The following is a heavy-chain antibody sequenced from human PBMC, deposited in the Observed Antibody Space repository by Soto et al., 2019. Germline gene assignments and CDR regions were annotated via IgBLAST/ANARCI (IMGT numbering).Heavy chain of an antibody. J-gene: IGHJ4*02. CDR2: ISYDGSNK. CDR3: ATLEGYYYDSSGYFDY. V-gene: IGHV3-30*03. CDR1: GFTFSSYG. D-gene: IGHD3-22*01. Sequence: PGGSLRLSCAASGFTFSSYGMHWVRQAPGKGLEWVAVISYDGSNKYYANSVKGRFTISRDNSKNTLYLQMNSLRAEDTAVYYCATLEGYYYDSSGYFDYWGQGTLVTVSS.